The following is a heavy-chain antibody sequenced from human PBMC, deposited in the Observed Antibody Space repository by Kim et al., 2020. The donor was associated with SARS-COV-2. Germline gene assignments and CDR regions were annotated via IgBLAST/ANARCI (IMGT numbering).Heavy chain of an antibody. CDR1: GYTFTSFG. Sequence: ASVKVSCRASGYTFTSFGISWVRQAPGQGLEWMGWISANNGNTKDAPKLQGRVTMTTDTSTNTAYMELRSLTSDDTAVFYCARSYSPIGVPGANYYYGMDVWGQGTTVTVSS. V-gene: IGHV1-18*01. CDR2: ISANNGNT. J-gene: IGHJ6*02. CDR3: ARSYSPIGVPGANYYYGMDV. D-gene: IGHD2-15*01.